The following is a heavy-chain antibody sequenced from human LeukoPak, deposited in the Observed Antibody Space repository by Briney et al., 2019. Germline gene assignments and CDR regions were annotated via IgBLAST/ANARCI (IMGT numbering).Heavy chain of an antibody. J-gene: IGHJ4*02. V-gene: IGHV3-23*01. D-gene: IGHD3-10*01. CDR2: IYNSGGKK. Sequence: GGSLRLSCAVSGLTFSSYSMSWVRQGPGKGLEWVSGIYNSGGKKFYADSVKGRFTISRDNSKNTLYLQMNSLSVVDTAPYYCAKDVASDGRFDLDYWGQGTLVTVSS. CDR1: GLTFSSYS. CDR3: AKDVASDGRFDLDY.